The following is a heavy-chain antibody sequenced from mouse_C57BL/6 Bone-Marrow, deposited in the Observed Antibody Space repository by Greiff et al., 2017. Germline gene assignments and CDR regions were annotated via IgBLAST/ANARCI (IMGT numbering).Heavy chain of an antibody. CDR2: ISSGSSTI. Sequence: EVKLVESGGGLVKPGGSLKLSCAASGFTFSDYGMHWVRQAPEKGLEWVAYISSGSSTIYYADTVKGRFPISRDNAKHTLFLQMTRLRSEYTAMYYCASAKSLNYCSPYYFDYWGQGTTLTVSS. CDR3: ASAKSLNYCSPYYFDY. CDR1: GFTFSDYG. D-gene: IGHD1-1*01. V-gene: IGHV5-17*01. J-gene: IGHJ2*01.